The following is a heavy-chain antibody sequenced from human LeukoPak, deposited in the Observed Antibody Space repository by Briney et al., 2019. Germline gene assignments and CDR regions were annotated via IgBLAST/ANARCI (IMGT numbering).Heavy chain of an antibody. V-gene: IGHV4-31*03. J-gene: IGHJ5*02. CDR3: ARVYMRGWFDP. Sequence: SETLSLTCTVSGGSISSGGYYWSWIRQHPGKGLERIGYIYYSGSTYYNPSLKSRVTISVDTSKNQFSLKLSSVTAADTAVYYCARVYMRGWFDPWGQGTLVTVSS. CDR2: IYYSGST. CDR1: GGSISSGGYY. D-gene: IGHD3-10*01.